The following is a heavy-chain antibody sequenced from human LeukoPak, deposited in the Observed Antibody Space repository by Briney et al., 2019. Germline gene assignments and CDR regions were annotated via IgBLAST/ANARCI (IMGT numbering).Heavy chain of an antibody. D-gene: IGHD3-3*01. Sequence: SETLSLTCSVSGDSISTSSYYWGWIRQPPGKGLEWIAYINYSGSTNYNPSLKSRVTISVDTSMNHFSLTLSSVTAADTAVYYCARFGGPHAFDIWGQGTMVTVSS. J-gene: IGHJ3*02. V-gene: IGHV4-61*03. CDR1: GDSISTSSYY. CDR3: ARFGGPHAFDI. CDR2: INYSGST.